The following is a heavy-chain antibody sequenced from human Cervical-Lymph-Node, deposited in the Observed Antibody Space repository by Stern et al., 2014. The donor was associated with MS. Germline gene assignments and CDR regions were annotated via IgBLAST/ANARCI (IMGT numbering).Heavy chain of an antibody. CDR3: ARDYRSGYSDY. J-gene: IGHJ4*02. CDR2: ISYDGSNK. V-gene: IGHV3-30*01. CDR1: GFTFSSYA. D-gene: IGHD3-3*01. Sequence: VQLEESGGGVVQPGRSLRLSCAASGFTFSSYAMHWVRQAPGKGLEWVAVISYDGSNKYYADSVKGRFTISRDNSKNTLYLQMNSLRAEDTAVYYCARDYRSGYSDYWGQGTLVTVSS.